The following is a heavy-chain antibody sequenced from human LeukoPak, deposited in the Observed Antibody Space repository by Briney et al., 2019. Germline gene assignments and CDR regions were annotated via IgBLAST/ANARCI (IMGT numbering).Heavy chain of an antibody. CDR2: IYYSGST. Sequence: PSETLSLTCTVSGGSISSYYWSWIRQPPGKGLEWIGYIYYSGSTNYNPSLKSRVTISVDTSKSQFSLKLSSVTAADTAVYYCARNYGSGRSFFDPWGQGTLVTVSS. CDR1: GGSISSYY. J-gene: IGHJ5*02. CDR3: ARNYGSGRSFFDP. D-gene: IGHD3-10*01. V-gene: IGHV4-59*01.